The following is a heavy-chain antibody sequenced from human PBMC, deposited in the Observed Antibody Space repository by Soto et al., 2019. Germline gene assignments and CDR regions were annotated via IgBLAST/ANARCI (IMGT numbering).Heavy chain of an antibody. J-gene: IGHJ4*02. CDR2: IKQDGSEK. Sequence: GGSLRLSCAASGFTFSSYWMSWVRQAPGKGLEWVANIKQDGSEKYYVDSVKGRFTISRDNAKNSLYLQMNSLRAEDTTVYYCARLGYCSSTSCYAPYTFDYWGQGTLVTVSS. D-gene: IGHD2-2*03. CDR3: ARLGYCSSTSCYAPYTFDY. CDR1: GFTFSSYW. V-gene: IGHV3-7*01.